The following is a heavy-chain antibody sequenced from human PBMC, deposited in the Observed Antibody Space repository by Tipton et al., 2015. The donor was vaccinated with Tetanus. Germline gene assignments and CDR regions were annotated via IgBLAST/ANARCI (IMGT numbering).Heavy chain of an antibody. CDR2: ISYDGSNK. D-gene: IGHD4-17*01. CDR1: GFTFSSYG. V-gene: IGHV3-30*18. J-gene: IGHJ4*02. Sequence: SLRLSCAASGFTFSSYGMHWVRQAPGKGLEWVAVISYDGSNKYYADSVKGRFTISRDNSKNTLYLQMNSLRAEDTAVYYCAKSTDYGDSGNFDYWGQGTLVTVSS. CDR3: AKSTDYGDSGNFDY.